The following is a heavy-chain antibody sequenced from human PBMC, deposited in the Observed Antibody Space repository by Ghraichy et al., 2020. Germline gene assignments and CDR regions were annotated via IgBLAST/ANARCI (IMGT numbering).Heavy chain of an antibody. CDR3: ASDRGSTNWYFY. J-gene: IGHJ4*02. CDR1: GDSISNENYY. CDR2: FYSGST. D-gene: IGHD6-13*01. V-gene: IGHV4-39*01. Sequence: SETLSLTCTVSGDSISNENYYGGWIRQPPGKGLEWIGSFYSGSTNYNPSLKSRVTISVDTSKNQFSLKVTSVTAADTAIYYCASDRGSTNWYFYWGQGTLVTVSS.